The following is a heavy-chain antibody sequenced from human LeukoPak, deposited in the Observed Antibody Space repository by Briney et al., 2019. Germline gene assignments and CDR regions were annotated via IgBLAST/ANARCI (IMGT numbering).Heavy chain of an antibody. CDR2: INAANGNT. D-gene: IGHD2-8*01. CDR3: ARFRVYGFDI. V-gene: IGHV1-3*03. Sequence: GASVKVSCKASGYTFISYAMYWVRQAPGQRLEWMGWINAANGNTKYSQEFQGRVTITSDTSASTAYMQLSSLRSEDMAVYYCARFRVYGFDIWGQGRMVTVSS. CDR1: GYTFISYA. J-gene: IGHJ3*02.